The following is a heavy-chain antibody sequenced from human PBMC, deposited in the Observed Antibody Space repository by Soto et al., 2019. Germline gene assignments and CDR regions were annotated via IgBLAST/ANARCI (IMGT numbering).Heavy chain of an antibody. Sequence: SETLSLTCTVSGGSISSYYWSWIRQPPGKGLEWIGYIYYSGSTNYNPSLKSRVTISVDTSKNQFSLKLSSVTAADTAVYYCARGRHDYGDYDYWGQGTLVTVSS. V-gene: IGHV4-59*01. J-gene: IGHJ4*02. D-gene: IGHD4-17*01. CDR2: IYYSGST. CDR1: GGSISSYY. CDR3: ARGRHDYGDYDY.